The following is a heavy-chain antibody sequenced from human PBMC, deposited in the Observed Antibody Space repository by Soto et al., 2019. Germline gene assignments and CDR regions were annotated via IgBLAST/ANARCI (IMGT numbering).Heavy chain of an antibody. Sequence: ASVKGSCKASGYSFTDYHIHWVRQAPGQGLEWLGRINPKSGGTSTAQKFQGWVTMTTDTSISTASMELTRLTSDDTAIYYCARGDSTDCSNGVCSFFYNHDMDVWGQGTTVTVSS. V-gene: IGHV1-2*04. J-gene: IGHJ6*02. CDR1: GYSFTDYH. CDR2: INPKSGGT. CDR3: ARGDSTDCSNGVCSFFYNHDMDV. D-gene: IGHD2-8*01.